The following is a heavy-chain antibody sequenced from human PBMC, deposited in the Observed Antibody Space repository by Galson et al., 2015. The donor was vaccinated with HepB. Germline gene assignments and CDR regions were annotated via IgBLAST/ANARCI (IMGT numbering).Heavy chain of an antibody. D-gene: IGHD5-12*01. CDR3: AKARYSDYLGYFDY. Sequence: SLRLSCAASGFTFSHYGMHWVRQAPGKGLEWVAVISYDGSDKFYADSVKGRFTISRDSSKNTLYLQMSSLRPGDTAVYYCAKARYSDYLGYFDYWGQGTLVTVSS. CDR2: ISYDGSDK. CDR1: GFTFSHYG. V-gene: IGHV3-30*18. J-gene: IGHJ4*02.